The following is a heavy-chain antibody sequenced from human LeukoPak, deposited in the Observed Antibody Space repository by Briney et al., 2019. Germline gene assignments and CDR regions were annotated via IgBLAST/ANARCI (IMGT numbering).Heavy chain of an antibody. Sequence: GGSLRLSCAASGFTFSSYGMHWVRQAPGKGLEWVAVISYDGSNKYYADSVKGRFTISRDNSKNTLYLQMNSLRAEDTTVYYCAKDQVATIMDAFDIWGQGTMVTVSS. V-gene: IGHV3-30*18. D-gene: IGHD5-12*01. CDR2: ISYDGSNK. J-gene: IGHJ3*02. CDR3: AKDQVATIMDAFDI. CDR1: GFTFSSYG.